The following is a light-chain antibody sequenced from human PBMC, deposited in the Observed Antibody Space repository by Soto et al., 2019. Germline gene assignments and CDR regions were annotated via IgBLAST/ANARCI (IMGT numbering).Light chain of an antibody. CDR2: GAS. CDR3: QQYGSSPNT. CDR1: QSVSSSY. V-gene: IGKV3-20*01. Sequence: EIVLTQSPGTLSLSPGERATLSCRASQSVSSSYLAWYQQKPGEAPRLLIYGASSRATGIPDRFSGSGSGTYFTLTISSLEPEDFAVYYCQQYGSSPNTFGGGTKV. J-gene: IGKJ4*01.